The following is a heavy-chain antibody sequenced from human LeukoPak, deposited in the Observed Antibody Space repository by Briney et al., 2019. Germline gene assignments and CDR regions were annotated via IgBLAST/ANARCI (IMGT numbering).Heavy chain of an antibody. CDR2: IIPIFGTA. CDR3: ARGTGYSSGWYEGSFDY. D-gene: IGHD6-19*01. J-gene: IGHJ4*02. Sequence: GASVKVSCKASGGTFSSYAISWVRQAPGQGLEWMGGIIPIFGTANYAQKFQGRVTITADESTSTAYMELSSLRSENTAVYYCARGTGYSSGWYEGSFDYWGQGTLVTVSS. CDR1: GGTFSSYA. V-gene: IGHV1-69*13.